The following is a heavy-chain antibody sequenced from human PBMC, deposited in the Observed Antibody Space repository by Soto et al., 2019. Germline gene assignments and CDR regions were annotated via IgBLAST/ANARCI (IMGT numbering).Heavy chain of an antibody. D-gene: IGHD6-13*01. J-gene: IGHJ4*02. Sequence: QLQLQVSGPGLVKPAETLSLTCTVSGGSISSSDYWWGWIRQPPGKGLEWIGSIYYSGSTHYIPSLKSRVIMSVDTSKNQFSLRLSSVTAADTAVYYCARQIGRGSWSLDHWGQGTLVTVSS. CDR3: ARQIGRGSWSLDH. V-gene: IGHV4-39*01. CDR2: IYYSGST. CDR1: GGSISSSDYW.